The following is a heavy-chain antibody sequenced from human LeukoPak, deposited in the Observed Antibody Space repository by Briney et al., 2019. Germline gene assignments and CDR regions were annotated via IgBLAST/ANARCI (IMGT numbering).Heavy chain of an antibody. V-gene: IGHV1-69*05. CDR2: LIPIFGTT. Sequence: GASVKVSCKASGGTFSNYAISWVRQAPGQGLEWMGGLIPIFGTTNYAQKFQGRVTITTDESTGTAYMELSSLRSEDTAVYYCASNTAGGRRFLFDYWGQGTLVTVSS. J-gene: IGHJ4*02. CDR1: GGTFSNYA. D-gene: IGHD6-25*01. CDR3: ASNTAGGRRFLFDY.